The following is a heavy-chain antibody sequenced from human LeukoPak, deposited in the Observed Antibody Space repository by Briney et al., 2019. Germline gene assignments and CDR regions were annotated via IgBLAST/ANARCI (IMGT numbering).Heavy chain of an antibody. Sequence: ATVKVSCKASGYTFTSYDINWVRQATGQGLEWMGWMNPNSGNTGYAQKFQGRVTMTRNTSISTAYMELSSLRSEDTAVYYCATSHVLRYFDWLLEPTYYYYGMDVWGQGTTVTVSS. CDR3: ATSHVLRYFDWLLEPTYYYYGMDV. V-gene: IGHV1-8*01. D-gene: IGHD3-9*01. J-gene: IGHJ6*02. CDR1: GYTFTSYD. CDR2: MNPNSGNT.